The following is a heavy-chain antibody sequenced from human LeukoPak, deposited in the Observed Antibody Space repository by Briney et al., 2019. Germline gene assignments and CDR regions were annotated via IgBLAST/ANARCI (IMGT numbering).Heavy chain of an antibody. CDR1: GGSISSYY. CDR2: IHYTGST. Sequence: SETLSLTCTVSGGSISSYYWSWIRQSPGKGLECIGYIHYTGSTNYNPSLKSRVSISVETSKNQFSLKLKSVTAADTAVYYCARGGYYGSGNDFRFDPWGQGTLVTVSS. CDR3: ARGGYYGSGNDFRFDP. D-gene: IGHD3-10*01. V-gene: IGHV4-59*01. J-gene: IGHJ5*02.